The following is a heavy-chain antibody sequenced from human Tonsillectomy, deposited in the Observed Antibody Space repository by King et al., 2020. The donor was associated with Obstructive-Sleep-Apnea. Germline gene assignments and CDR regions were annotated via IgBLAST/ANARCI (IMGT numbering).Heavy chain of an antibody. D-gene: IGHD3-10*01. CDR3: ARLAYYGSGFDAFDI. CDR1: GYSFTSYW. V-gene: IGHV5-51*01. J-gene: IGHJ3*02. CDR2: IYPGDSDT. Sequence: VQLVESGAEVKKPGESLKISCKGSGYSFTSYWIGWVRQMPGKGLECMGIIYPGDSDTRYSPSFQGQVTISADKSIGTANLQWGSLEASDTAMYYCARLAYYGSGFDAFDIWGQGTMVTVSS.